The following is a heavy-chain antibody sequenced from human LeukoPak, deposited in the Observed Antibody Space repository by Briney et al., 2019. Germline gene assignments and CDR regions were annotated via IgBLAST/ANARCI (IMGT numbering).Heavy chain of an antibody. D-gene: IGHD3-10*01. CDR2: IQYTGST. CDR3: ARGGYYGSGNDFRFDP. J-gene: IGHJ5*02. V-gene: IGHV4-59*01. CDR1: GGSISSYY. Sequence: KPSETLSLTCTVSGGSISSYYWSWIRQSPGKGLECIGYIQYTGSTNYNPSLKSRVTISVETSKNQFSLKLKSVTAADTAVYYCARGGYYGSGNDFRFDPWGQGTLVTVSS.